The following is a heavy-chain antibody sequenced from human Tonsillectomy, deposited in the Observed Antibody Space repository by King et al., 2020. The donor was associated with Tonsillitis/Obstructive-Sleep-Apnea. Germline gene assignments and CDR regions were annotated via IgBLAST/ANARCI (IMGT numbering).Heavy chain of an antibody. Sequence: VQLQESGPGLVKPSQTLSLTCTVSGGSISSGGYYWSWIRQHPGKGLEWIGYIYYSGSTYYNPSLKSRVTISVDTSKNQFSLKLSSVTAADTAVYYCARYHCSSTSCYPFGYFDYWGQGTLVTVSS. CDR1: GGSISSGGYY. CDR3: ARYHCSSTSCYPFGYFDY. CDR2: IYYSGST. J-gene: IGHJ4*02. D-gene: IGHD2-2*01. V-gene: IGHV4-31*03.